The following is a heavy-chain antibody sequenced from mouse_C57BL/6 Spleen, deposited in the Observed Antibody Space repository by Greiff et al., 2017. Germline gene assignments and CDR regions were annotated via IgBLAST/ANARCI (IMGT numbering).Heavy chain of an antibody. CDR3: ALAPDAMDY. CDR1: GFTFSDYG. CDR2: ISSGSSTI. V-gene: IGHV5-17*01. J-gene: IGHJ4*01. Sequence: EVMLVESGGGLVKPGASLKLSCAASGFTFSDYGMHWVRQAPEQGLEWVAYISSGSSTIYYADTVKGRFTISRDNAKNTLFLQMTSLRSEDTAVYYCALAPDAMDYWGQGTSVTVSS.